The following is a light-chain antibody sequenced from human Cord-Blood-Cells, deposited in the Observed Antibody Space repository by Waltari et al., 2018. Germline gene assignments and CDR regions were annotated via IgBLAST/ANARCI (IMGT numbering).Light chain of an antibody. Sequence: DIVMTQSTLFLPVTPGEQASISCRSSQSLLHSNGYNYLDCDLQKPGQSPQLLIYLGSNRASAVPDRFSGSGSGTDFTLKISRVEAEDVGVYYCMQALQTPLTFGGGTKVEIK. CDR1: QSLLHSNGYNY. CDR3: MQALQTPLT. J-gene: IGKJ4*01. V-gene: IGKV2-28*01. CDR2: LGS.